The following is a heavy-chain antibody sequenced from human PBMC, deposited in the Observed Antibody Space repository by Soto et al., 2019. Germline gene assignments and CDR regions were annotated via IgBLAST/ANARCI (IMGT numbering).Heavy chain of an antibody. Sequence: PGRSLRLSCAASGFTVSSNYMSRVRQAPRKGLEWVSVIYSGGSTSYADSVKGRFPISRDNSKNPLNLQMNSLRAEDTAVYCCARDPQYSSSWYYYGMDVWGQGTTVTVSS. CDR2: IYSGGST. V-gene: IGHV3-53*01. J-gene: IGHJ6*02. D-gene: IGHD6-13*01. CDR1: GFTVSSNY. CDR3: ARDPQYSSSWYYYGMDV.